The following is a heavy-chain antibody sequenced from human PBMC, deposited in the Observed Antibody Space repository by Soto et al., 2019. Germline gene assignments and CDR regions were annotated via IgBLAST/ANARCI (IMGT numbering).Heavy chain of an antibody. Sequence: GGSLRLSCAASGFTFSSYGMHWVRQAPGKGLEWVAVIWYDGSNKYYADSVKGRFTISRDNSKNTLYLQMNSLRAEDTAVYYCARDKQLWSRPEYYYGMDVWGQGTTVTVSS. CDR2: IWYDGSNK. CDR1: GFTFSSYG. J-gene: IGHJ6*02. V-gene: IGHV3-33*01. CDR3: ARDKQLWSRPEYYYGMDV. D-gene: IGHD5-18*01.